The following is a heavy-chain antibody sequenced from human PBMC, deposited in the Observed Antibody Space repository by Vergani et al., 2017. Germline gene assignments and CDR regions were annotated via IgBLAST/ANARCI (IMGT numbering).Heavy chain of an antibody. Sequence: SGAEVKKPGSSVQVSCKASGGTFSSYAIRWVRQAPGQGLEWMGGIIPIFGTENYAQKFQGRVTITADESTSTAYMELSSLRSEDTAVYYCAYDSSGYLGRKSDDWGQGTLVTVSS. V-gene: IGHV1-69*01. CDR1: GGTFSSYA. D-gene: IGHD3-22*01. CDR2: IIPIFGTE. J-gene: IGHJ4*02. CDR3: AYDSSGYLGRKSDD.